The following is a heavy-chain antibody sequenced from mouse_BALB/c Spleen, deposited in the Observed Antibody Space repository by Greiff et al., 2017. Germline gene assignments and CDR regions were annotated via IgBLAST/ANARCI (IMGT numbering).Heavy chain of an antibody. Sequence: VQLKESGPGLVKPSQSLSLTCTVTGYSITSDYAWNWIRQFPGNKLEWMGYISYSGSTSYNPSLKSRISITRDTSKNQFFLQLNSVTTEDTATYYCARSERYDSWFAYWGQGTLVTVSA. CDR3: ARSERYDSWFAY. J-gene: IGHJ3*01. CDR1: GYSITSDYA. CDR2: ISYSGST. V-gene: IGHV3-2*02. D-gene: IGHD2-14*01.